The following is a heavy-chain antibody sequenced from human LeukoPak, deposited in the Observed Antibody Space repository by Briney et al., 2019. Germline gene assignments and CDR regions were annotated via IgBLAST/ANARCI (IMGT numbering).Heavy chain of an antibody. J-gene: IGHJ4*02. Sequence: AATSLRLSCAASGFTFSDYAMHWVRQAPGKGLEWVAVISKEGNNKYYVDSVKGRFTISRDNSKNTLYLQMDSLRAEDTAVFYCARDHYYSSGTYQDYWGQGTLVTVSS. D-gene: IGHD3-10*01. CDR1: GFTFSDYA. CDR2: ISKEGNNK. CDR3: ARDHYYSSGTYQDY. V-gene: IGHV3-30*03.